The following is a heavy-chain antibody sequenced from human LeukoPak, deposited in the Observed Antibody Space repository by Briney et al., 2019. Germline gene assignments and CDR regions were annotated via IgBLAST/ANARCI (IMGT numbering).Heavy chain of an antibody. D-gene: IGHD5-18*01. Sequence: PSETLSLTCAVYGGSFSDYYWSWIRQPPGKGLEWIGEINHSGSTNYNPSLKSRVTISVDTSKNQFSLKLSSVTAADTAVYYCARALGYSYGYGSFDYWGQGTLSPSPQ. CDR1: GGSFSDYY. J-gene: IGHJ4*02. CDR2: INHSGST. CDR3: ARALGYSYGYGSFDY. V-gene: IGHV4-34*01.